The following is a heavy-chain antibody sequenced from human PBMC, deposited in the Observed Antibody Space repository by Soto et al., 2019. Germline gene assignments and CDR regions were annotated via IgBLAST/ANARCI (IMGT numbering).Heavy chain of an antibody. CDR1: GFTFSTYG. CDR3: AKERYSSRSPDFDY. D-gene: IGHD6-13*01. CDR2: ISYDGTNK. Sequence: QVQLVESGGGVVQPGRSLRLSCAASGFTFSTYGMHWVRQAPGKGLEWVAVISYDGTNKYYADSVKGRFTISRDNSKNTLYLQMNSLRAEDTAVYDCAKERYSSRSPDFDYWGQGTLVTVSS. J-gene: IGHJ4*02. V-gene: IGHV3-30*18.